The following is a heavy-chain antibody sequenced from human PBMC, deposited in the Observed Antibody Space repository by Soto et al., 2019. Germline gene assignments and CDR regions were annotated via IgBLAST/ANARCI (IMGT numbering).Heavy chain of an antibody. CDR1: GGSISSGDYY. V-gene: IGHV4-30-4*01. CDR3: ARRDGTDAFDL. J-gene: IGHJ3*01. CDR2: IYYSGST. Sequence: SETLSLTCTVSGGSISSGDYYWSWICQPPGKGLEWIGYIYYSGSTYYNPSLKSRVTISVDTSKNQFSLKLSSVTAADTAVYYCARRDGTDAFDLWGQGTMVTVSS.